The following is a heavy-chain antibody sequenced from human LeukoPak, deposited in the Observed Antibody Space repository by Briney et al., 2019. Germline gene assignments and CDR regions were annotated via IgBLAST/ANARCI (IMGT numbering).Heavy chain of an antibody. Sequence: PGGSLRLSCAASGFTFGDYAMHWVRHAPGKGLEWVSGISWNSGSIGYADSVKDRFTISRDNAKNSLYLQMTSLRAEDTAFYYCATSRHWGQGTLVTVSS. D-gene: IGHD5/OR15-5a*01. CDR3: ATSRH. J-gene: IGHJ3*01. CDR2: ISWNSGSI. V-gene: IGHV3-9*01. CDR1: GFTFGDYA.